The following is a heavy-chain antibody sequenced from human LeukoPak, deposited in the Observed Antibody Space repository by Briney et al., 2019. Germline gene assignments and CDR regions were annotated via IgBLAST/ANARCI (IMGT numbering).Heavy chain of an antibody. J-gene: IGHJ4*02. Sequence: SETLSLTCTVSGGSISSYYWSWLRQPPGKGLEWIGYIYYSGSTNYNPSLKSRVTISVDTSKNQFSLKLSSVTAADTAVYYCARAAPLGYFDYWGQGTLVTVSS. CDR2: IYYSGST. CDR1: GGSISSYY. V-gene: IGHV4-59*01. CDR3: ARAAPLGYFDY.